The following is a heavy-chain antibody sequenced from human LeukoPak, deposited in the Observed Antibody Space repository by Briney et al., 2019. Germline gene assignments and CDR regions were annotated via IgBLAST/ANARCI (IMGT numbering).Heavy chain of an antibody. J-gene: IGHJ4*02. CDR1: GFTFNDYG. V-gene: IGHV3-23*01. Sequence: PGGSLRLSCAASGFTFNDYGMSWVRQAPVKGLEWVSTISDTAISTYYADSVKGRFTISRDNSRDTLYLQMNSLRAEDTALYYCVKGDNNILTGFYNSFDYWGQGTLVTVSS. CDR2: ISDTAIST. D-gene: IGHD3-9*01. CDR3: VKGDNNILTGFYNSFDY.